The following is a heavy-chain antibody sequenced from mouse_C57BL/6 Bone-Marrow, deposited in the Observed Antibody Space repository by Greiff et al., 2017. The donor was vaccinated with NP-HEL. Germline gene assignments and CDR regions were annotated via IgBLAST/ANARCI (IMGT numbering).Heavy chain of an antibody. V-gene: IGHV1-72*01. CDR3: AINLLLRFWYFDV. J-gene: IGHJ1*03. CDR2: IDPNSGGT. D-gene: IGHD1-1*01. CDR1: GYTFTSYW. Sequence: QVHVKQPGAELVKPGASVKLSCKASGYTFTSYWMHWVKQRPGRGLEWIGRIDPNSGGTKYNEKFKSKATLTVDKPSSTAYMQLSSLTSEDSAVYYCAINLLLRFWYFDVWGTGTTVTVSS.